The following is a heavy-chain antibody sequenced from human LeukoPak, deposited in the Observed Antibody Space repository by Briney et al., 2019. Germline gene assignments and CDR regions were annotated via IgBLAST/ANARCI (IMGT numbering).Heavy chain of an antibody. V-gene: IGHV1-2*02. D-gene: IGHD3-16*01. Sequence: AASVKVSCKASGYTFTGYYIHWVRQAPGQGLEWMGWINPNSGDTNYAQNFQGRVTLTRDTSISTAYMELSRLRSDDTAVYYCARDHFRRGGGFDYWGQGTLVTVSS. CDR3: ARDHFRRGGGFDY. J-gene: IGHJ4*02. CDR2: INPNSGDT. CDR1: GYTFTGYY.